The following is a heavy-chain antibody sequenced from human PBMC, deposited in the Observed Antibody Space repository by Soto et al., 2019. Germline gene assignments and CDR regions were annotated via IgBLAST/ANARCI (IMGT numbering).Heavy chain of an antibody. V-gene: IGHV1-69*15. D-gene: IGHD3-9*01. Sequence: ASVKVSCTASGGNFRSEAISWVRQAPGHGLEWMGRIIPMFSTPHYAQKFQGRVTIIADESTTTVNMEMRGLTYEDTAVYYCARAQFSDILTADDYGMDVWGQGTSVTVSS. CDR1: GGNFRSEA. CDR3: ARAQFSDILTADDYGMDV. J-gene: IGHJ6*02. CDR2: IIPMFSTP.